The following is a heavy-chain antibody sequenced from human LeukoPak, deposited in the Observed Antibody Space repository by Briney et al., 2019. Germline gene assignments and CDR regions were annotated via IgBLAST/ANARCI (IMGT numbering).Heavy chain of an antibody. CDR2: IYYSGST. CDR3: ARGYNFDAFDI. V-gene: IGHV4-59*08. Sequence: PSETLSLTCTVSGGSISSYYWSWIRQPPGKGLEWIGYIYYSGSTYYNPPLKSRVTISVDTSKNQFSLKLSSVTAADTAVYYCARGYNFDAFDIWGQGTMVTVSS. CDR1: GGSISSYY. D-gene: IGHD3-22*01. J-gene: IGHJ3*02.